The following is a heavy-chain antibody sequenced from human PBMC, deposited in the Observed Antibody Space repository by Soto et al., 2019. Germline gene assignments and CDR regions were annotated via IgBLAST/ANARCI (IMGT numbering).Heavy chain of an antibody. D-gene: IGHD4-17*01. Sequence: QVQLQESGPGLVKPSETLSLTCTVSGGSISSYYWSWIRQPPGKGLEWIGYIYYRGSTNYNPSLKSRVTISVDTSKNQFSLKLSSVTAADTAVYYCASTGGDYGDYEMSGNAFDIWGQGTMVTVSS. V-gene: IGHV4-59*08. CDR1: GGSISSYY. CDR3: ASTGGDYGDYEMSGNAFDI. CDR2: IYYRGST. J-gene: IGHJ3*02.